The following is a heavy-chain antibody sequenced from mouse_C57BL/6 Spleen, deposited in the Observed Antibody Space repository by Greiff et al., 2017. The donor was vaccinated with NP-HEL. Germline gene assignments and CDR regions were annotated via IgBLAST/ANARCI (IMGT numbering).Heavy chain of an antibody. CDR3: ARDEGTRGYFDY. CDR1: GFTFSDYY. CDR2: INYDGSST. J-gene: IGHJ2*01. V-gene: IGHV5-16*01. D-gene: IGHD3-3*01. Sequence: EVQLVESEGGLVQPGSSMKLSCTASGFTFSDYYMAWVRQVPEKGLEWVAIINYDGSSTYYLDSLKSRFIISRDNAKNTLYLQMSSLKSEDTATYYCARDEGTRGYFDYWGRGTTLTVSA.